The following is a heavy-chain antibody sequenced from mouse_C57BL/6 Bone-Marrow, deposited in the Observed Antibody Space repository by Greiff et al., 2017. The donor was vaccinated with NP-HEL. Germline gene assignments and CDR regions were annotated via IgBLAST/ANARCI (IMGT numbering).Heavy chain of an antibody. J-gene: IGHJ1*03. V-gene: IGHV1-58*01. CDR3: ARGHYYGSSYAWYFDV. CDR2: IYIGNGYT. D-gene: IGHD1-1*01. Sequence: VQLQQSGAELVRPGSSVKMSCKTSGYTFTSYGINWVKQRPGQGLEWIGYIYIGNGYTEYNEKFKGQATLTSDTSSSTAYMQLSSLTSEDSAIYFCARGHYYGSSYAWYFDVWGTGTTVTVSS. CDR1: GYTFTSYG.